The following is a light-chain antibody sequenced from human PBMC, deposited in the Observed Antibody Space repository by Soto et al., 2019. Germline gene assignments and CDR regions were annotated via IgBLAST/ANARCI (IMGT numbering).Light chain of an antibody. CDR2: NVS. V-gene: IGKV2-30*01. CDR3: KQGTHWPWT. J-gene: IGKJ1*01. Sequence: DDAVTQSTLSLLVTLGQPASISCRSGPSPVSRNGNSYLNWFQQRPGQSPRRLIYNVSNRDSGVPDRFSGSGSGTDFTLKISSVEAEDVGVYYCKQGTHWPWTFGQGTKVDIK. CDR1: PSPVSRNGNSY.